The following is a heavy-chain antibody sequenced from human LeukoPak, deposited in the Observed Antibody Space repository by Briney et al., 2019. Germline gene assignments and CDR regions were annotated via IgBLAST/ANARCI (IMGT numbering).Heavy chain of an antibody. D-gene: IGHD2-15*01. CDR1: GFTFSSYD. CDR2: IDSSGSDI. CDR3: VREGSAGGFDY. Sequence: LGGSLRLSCAASGFTFSSYDMNWVRQAPGKGLEWVSHIDSSGSDIYYADSVKGRFTISRDNAKNSLYLQMDSLGAEDTAVYYCVREGSAGGFDYWGQGTLVAVSS. V-gene: IGHV3-48*03. J-gene: IGHJ4*02.